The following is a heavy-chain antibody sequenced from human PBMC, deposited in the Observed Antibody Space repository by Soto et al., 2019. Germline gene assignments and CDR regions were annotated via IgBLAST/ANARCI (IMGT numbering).Heavy chain of an antibody. D-gene: IGHD3-22*01. CDR2: INAGNGNT. CDR3: ARDTLYDSSGYYYVGYNWFDP. V-gene: IGHV1-3*01. J-gene: IGHJ5*02. CDR1: GYTFTSYA. Sequence: ASVKVSCKASGYTFTSYAMHWVRPAPGQRLEWMGWINAGNGNTKYSQKFQGRVTITRDTSASTAYMELSSLRSEDTAVYYCARDTLYDSSGYYYVGYNWFDPWGQGTLVTVSS.